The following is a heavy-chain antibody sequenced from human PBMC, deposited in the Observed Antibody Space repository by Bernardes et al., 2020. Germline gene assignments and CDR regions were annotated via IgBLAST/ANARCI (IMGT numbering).Heavy chain of an antibody. Sequence: SETLSLTCTVSGGSISSSSYYWGWIRQPPGKGLEWIGSIYYSGSTYYNPSLKSRVTISVDTSKNQFSLKLSSVTAADTAVYYCARFGWSGPFDYWGQGTLVTVSS. CDR2: IYYSGST. D-gene: IGHD3-3*01. V-gene: IGHV4-39*01. CDR1: GGSISSSSYY. J-gene: IGHJ4*02. CDR3: ARFGWSGPFDY.